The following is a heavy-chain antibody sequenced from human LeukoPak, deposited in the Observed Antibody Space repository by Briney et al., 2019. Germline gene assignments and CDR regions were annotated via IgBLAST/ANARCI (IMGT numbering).Heavy chain of an antibody. Sequence: PGGSLRLSCAASGFTFSSIAMTWVRQAPGKGLEWVSIISGSGGNTYYADPVKGRFTISRDNSKNTLYLQMNSLRAEDTAVYYCAKDSLHRMTTVTTGAFDIWGQGTMVTVSA. CDR2: ISGSGGNT. V-gene: IGHV3-23*01. D-gene: IGHD4-17*01. J-gene: IGHJ3*02. CDR1: GFTFSSIA. CDR3: AKDSLHRMTTVTTGAFDI.